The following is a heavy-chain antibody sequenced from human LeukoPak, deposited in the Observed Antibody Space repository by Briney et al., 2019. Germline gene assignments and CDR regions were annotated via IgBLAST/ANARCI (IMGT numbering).Heavy chain of an antibody. CDR1: GFTFSAHY. D-gene: IGHD3-16*01. CDR3: ARVALGPAGEYDA. V-gene: IGHV3-72*01. J-gene: IGHJ5*02. CDR2: ITNRGARYST. Sequence: PGGSLRLSCATSGFTFSAHYMDWVRQAPGQGLEWVGRITNRGARYSTQYAASVKGRFSISRDDSKSSFYLQMNSLKTEDTALYYCARVALGPAGEYDAWGQGTMVTVSS.